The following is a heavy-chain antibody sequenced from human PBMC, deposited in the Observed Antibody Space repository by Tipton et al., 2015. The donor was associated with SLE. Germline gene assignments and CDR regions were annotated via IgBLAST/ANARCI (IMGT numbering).Heavy chain of an antibody. D-gene: IGHD2-15*01. CDR3: AGAWQGYCSGGTCYVLDY. Sequence: TLSLTCTVSGGSISSHYWSWIRQPPRKGLEWIGYISYSETTNYNPSLKSRVTISVDTSKNQFSLKLRSVTAADTAVYYCAGAWQGYCSGGTCYVLDYWGQGTLVTVSS. J-gene: IGHJ4*02. V-gene: IGHV4-59*11. CDR1: GGSISSHY. CDR2: ISYSETT.